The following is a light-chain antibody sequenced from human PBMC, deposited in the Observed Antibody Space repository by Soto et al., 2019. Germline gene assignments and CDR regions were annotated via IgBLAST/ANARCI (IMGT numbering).Light chain of an antibody. CDR2: GAS. CDR1: KSVSSK. CDR3: QQYNNWPGT. J-gene: IGKJ1*01. V-gene: IGKV3-15*01. Sequence: EIVLTQSPGTLSVSPGKKATLSCRARKSVSSKLAWDQQKPGQAPRLLFYGASTGATGIPARFSGSGSETEFTLSISSLQSEDFAVYYCQQYNNWPGTFGQGTK.